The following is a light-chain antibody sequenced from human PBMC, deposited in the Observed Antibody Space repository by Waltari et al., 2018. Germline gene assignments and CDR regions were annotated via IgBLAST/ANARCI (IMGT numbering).Light chain of an antibody. V-gene: IGKV3-11*01. CDR2: DVS. CDR1: QSVSSY. CDR3: LQRSSWRAT. J-gene: IGKJ3*01. Sequence: EIVLTQSPDTLSLSPGERATLSCRASQSVSSYLAWYQQKSGQAPRLLIYDVSYRATGIPARFSGSGSGTDFTLTISSLEPEDSAVYYCLQRSSWRATFGPGTKVEIK.